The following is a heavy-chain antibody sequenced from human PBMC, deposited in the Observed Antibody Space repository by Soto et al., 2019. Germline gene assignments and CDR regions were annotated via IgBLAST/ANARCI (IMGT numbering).Heavy chain of an antibody. D-gene: IGHD3-10*01. CDR2: IYYSGST. J-gene: IGHJ4*02. V-gene: IGHV4-59*08. CDR3: ARGLSTGSPYSGGWYYFDS. CDR1: GGSISSYY. Sequence: SETLSLTCTVSGGSISSYYWSWIRQPPGKGLEWIGYIYYSGSTNYNPSLKSRVTISVDTSKNQFSLKLSSVTAADTAVYYCARGLSTGSPYSGGWYYFDSWGQGATVTVSS.